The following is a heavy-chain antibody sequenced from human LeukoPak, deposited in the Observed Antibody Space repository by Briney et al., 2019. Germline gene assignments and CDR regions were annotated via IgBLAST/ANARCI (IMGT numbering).Heavy chain of an antibody. CDR1: GGSFSGYY. J-gene: IGHJ3*02. V-gene: IGHV4-34*01. CDR2: INHSGST. Sequence: PSETLSLTCAVYGGSFSGYYWSWIRQPPGKGLEWIGEINHSGSTNYNPSLKSRVTISVDTSKNQFSLKLSSVTAADTAVYYCARSPYYDGAFDIWGQGTMVTVSS. D-gene: IGHD3-22*01. CDR3: ARSPYYDGAFDI.